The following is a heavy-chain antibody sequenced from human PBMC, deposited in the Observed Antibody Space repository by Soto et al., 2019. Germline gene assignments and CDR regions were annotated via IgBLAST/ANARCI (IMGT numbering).Heavy chain of an antibody. V-gene: IGHV3-21*01. D-gene: IGHD5-18*01. CDR3: ARSLGSGIQLWLPGNGMDV. Sequence: GSLRLSCAASGFTFSSYSMNWVRQAPGKGLEWVSSISSSSSYIYYADSVKGRFTISRDNAKNSLYLQMNSLRAEDTAVYYCARSLGSGIQLWLPGNGMDVWGQGTTVTVSS. J-gene: IGHJ6*02. CDR1: GFTFSSYS. CDR2: ISSSSSYI.